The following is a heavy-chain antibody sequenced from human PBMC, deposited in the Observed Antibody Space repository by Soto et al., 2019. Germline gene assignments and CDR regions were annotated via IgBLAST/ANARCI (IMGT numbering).Heavy chain of an antibody. Sequence: EVQLVESGGGLVQPGGSLRLSCAASGFTFSSYAMHWVRQAPGKGLEYVSAISSNGGSTYYANSVKGRFTISRDNSKNTLYLQMGSLRAEDMAVYYCASHNPISTRCSSTSCYEGGAFDIWGQGTMVTVSS. CDR2: ISSNGGST. V-gene: IGHV3-64*01. D-gene: IGHD2-2*01. CDR3: ASHNPISTRCSSTSCYEGGAFDI. CDR1: GFTFSSYA. J-gene: IGHJ3*02.